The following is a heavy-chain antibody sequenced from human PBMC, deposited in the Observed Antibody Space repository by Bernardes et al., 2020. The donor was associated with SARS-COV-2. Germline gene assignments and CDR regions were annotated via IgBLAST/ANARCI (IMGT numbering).Heavy chain of an antibody. CDR3: VKLLGMNWNGPTHLYGIDV. J-gene: IGHJ6*02. CDR2: ISSNGEST. Sequence: GGSLRLSCSASGFTFSSYTIHWIRQAPGKGLEYVSAISSNGESTYYADSVKGRFTISRDNSKHTLYLQMSSLRGEDTAVYYCVKLLGMNWNGPTHLYGIDVWGHGTTVTVS. D-gene: IGHD1-1*01. CDR1: GFTFSSYT. V-gene: IGHV3-64D*06.